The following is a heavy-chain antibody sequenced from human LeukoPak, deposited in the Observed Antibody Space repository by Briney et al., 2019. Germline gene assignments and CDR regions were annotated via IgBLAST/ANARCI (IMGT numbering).Heavy chain of an antibody. CDR2: ISSSGGST. Sequence: PGGSLRLSCAASGFSFSSYAMSWVRQAPGKGLEWVSTISSSGGSTYYADSVKGRFTISRDNSKSTLYLQMSSLRDDDTAVYYCVREGPGDRRQFDYWGQGTLVTVSA. D-gene: IGHD7-27*01. V-gene: IGHV3-23*01. CDR3: VREGPGDRRQFDY. CDR1: GFSFSSYA. J-gene: IGHJ4*02.